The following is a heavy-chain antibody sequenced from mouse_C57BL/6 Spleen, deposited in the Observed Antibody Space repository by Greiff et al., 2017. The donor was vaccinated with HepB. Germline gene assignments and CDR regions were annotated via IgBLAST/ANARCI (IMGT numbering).Heavy chain of an antibody. CDR3: AKKGGYDYDEAPFAY. V-gene: IGHV2-5*01. CDR1: GFSLTSYG. Sequence: CTVSGFSLTSYGVHWVRQSPGKGLEWLGVIWRGGSTDYNAAFMSRLSITKDNSKSQVFFKMNSLQADDTAIYYCAKKGGYDYDEAPFAYWGQGTLVTVSA. D-gene: IGHD2-4*01. CDR2: IWRGGST. J-gene: IGHJ3*01.